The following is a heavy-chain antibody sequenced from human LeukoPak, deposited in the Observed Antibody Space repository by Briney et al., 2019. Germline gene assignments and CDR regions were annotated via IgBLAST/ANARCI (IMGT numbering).Heavy chain of an antibody. Sequence: NPGGSLRLSCAASGFTFSSYSMNWVRQAPGKGLEWVSSISSSSSYIYYADSVKGRFTISRDNAKNSLYLQMNSLRAEDTAVYYCARGFFRQYYYDSSGKYAPFDYWGQGTLVTVSS. CDR2: ISSSSSYI. V-gene: IGHV3-21*01. J-gene: IGHJ4*02. CDR1: GFTFSSYS. D-gene: IGHD3-22*01. CDR3: ARGFFRQYYYDSSGKYAPFDY.